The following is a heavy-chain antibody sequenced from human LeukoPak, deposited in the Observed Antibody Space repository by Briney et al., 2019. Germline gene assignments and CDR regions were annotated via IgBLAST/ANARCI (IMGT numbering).Heavy chain of an antibody. CDR1: GFTFSTYG. J-gene: IGHJ4*02. CDR3: ARDPATVTSCFDC. CDR2: IWYDGSKT. D-gene: IGHD4-17*01. Sequence: PPGRSLRLSCAASGFTFSTYGMHWVRQAPGKGLEWVAVIWYDGSKTYYVDSVKGRFSISRDNSKNTLYLQMSSLKVEDTAIYYCARDPATVTSCFDCWGQGTLVTVSS. V-gene: IGHV3-33*08.